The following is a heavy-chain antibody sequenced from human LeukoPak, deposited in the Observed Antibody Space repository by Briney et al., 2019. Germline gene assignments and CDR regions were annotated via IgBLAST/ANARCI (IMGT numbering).Heavy chain of an antibody. V-gene: IGHV4-59*01. D-gene: IGHD1-26*01. CDR2: IYYSGST. Sequence: SETLSLTCTVSGGSISSYYWSWIRQPPGKGLEWIGYIYYSGSTNYNPSLKSRVTISVDTSKNQFSLKLSSVTAADTAVYYCARESPYSGSYLFDPWGQGTLVTVSS. CDR1: GGSISSYY. CDR3: ARESPYSGSYLFDP. J-gene: IGHJ5*02.